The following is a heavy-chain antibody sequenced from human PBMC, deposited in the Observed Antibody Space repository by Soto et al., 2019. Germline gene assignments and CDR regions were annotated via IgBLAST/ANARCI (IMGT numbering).Heavy chain of an antibody. CDR1: GGSVTNSSYY. J-gene: IGHJ4*02. CDR2: VYYRGRS. D-gene: IGHD4-17*01. Sequence: SETLSLTCTVSGGSVTNSSYYWGWIRQSPGKGLEWIGSVYYRGRSYSKSSVKSRVTISVDTSKNRFSLSLNSVTASDTAVYFCVSQRTTVPTQAYFDYWGPGALVTVTS. CDR3: VSQRTTVPTQAYFDY. V-gene: IGHV4-39*01.